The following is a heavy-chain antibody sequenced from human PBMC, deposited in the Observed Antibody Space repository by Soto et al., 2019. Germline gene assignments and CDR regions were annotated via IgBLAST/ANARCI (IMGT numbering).Heavy chain of an antibody. D-gene: IGHD6-6*01. Sequence: SETLSLTCTVSGDSIDTSSYCWGWIRQPPGKGLEWIGSVCYRGTTYYNPSLKSRLTISVDTSKRQFSLKLSSVTAADTAVFYCARQGEHSSSYFFDSWGQGTLVTVS. CDR3: ARQGEHSSSYFFDS. V-gene: IGHV4-39*01. CDR2: VCYRGTT. CDR1: GDSIDTSSYC. J-gene: IGHJ4*02.